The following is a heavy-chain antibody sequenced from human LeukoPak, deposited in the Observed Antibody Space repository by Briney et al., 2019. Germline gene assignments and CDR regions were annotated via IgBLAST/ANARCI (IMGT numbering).Heavy chain of an antibody. Sequence: SETLSLTCTVFGGSISSGSYYWSWIRQPAGKGLEWIGRIYTSGSTNYNPSLKSRVTISLDTSKNQFSLKLSSVTAADTAVYYCARGSTAKVLYYFDYWAREPWSPSPQ. V-gene: IGHV4-61*02. CDR2: IYTSGST. CDR1: GGSISSGSYY. D-gene: IGHD5-18*01. J-gene: IGHJ4*02. CDR3: ARGSTAKVLYYFDY.